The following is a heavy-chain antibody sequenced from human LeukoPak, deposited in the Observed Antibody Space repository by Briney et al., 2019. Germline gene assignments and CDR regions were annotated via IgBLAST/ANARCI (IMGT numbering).Heavy chain of an antibody. J-gene: IGHJ4*02. CDR2: IYYSGST. D-gene: IGHD4-17*01. Sequence: ETLSLTCTVSGGSISSYYWSWIRQPPGKGLEWIGYIYYSGSTNYNPSLKSRVTISVDTSKNQFSLKLSSVTAADTAVYYCARHFYGDYPFDYWGQGTLVTVSS. V-gene: IGHV4-59*08. CDR1: GGSISSYY. CDR3: ARHFYGDYPFDY.